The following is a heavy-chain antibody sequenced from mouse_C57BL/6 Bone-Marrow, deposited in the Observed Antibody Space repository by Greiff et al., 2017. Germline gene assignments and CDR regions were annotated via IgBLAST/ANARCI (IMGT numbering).Heavy chain of an antibody. CDR2: IYPGDGDT. J-gene: IGHJ1*03. CDR1: GYAFSSSW. CDR3: ALHYYGSSYDWYFDV. V-gene: IGHV1-82*01. Sequence: VQLQQSGPELVKPGASVKISCKASGYAFSSSWMNWVKQRPGKGLEWIGRIYPGDGDTNYNGKFKGKATLTADKSSSTAYMQLSSLTSEDSAVYFCALHYYGSSYDWYFDVWGTGTTVTVSS. D-gene: IGHD1-1*01.